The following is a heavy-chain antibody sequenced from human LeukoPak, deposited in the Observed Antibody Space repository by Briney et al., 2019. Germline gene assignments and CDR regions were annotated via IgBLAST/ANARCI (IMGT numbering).Heavy chain of an antibody. CDR2: ISYNGHYE. V-gene: IGHV3-30*18. CDR1: GFTFSNFG. CDR3: AKVAKYYYGSETYYFFEH. J-gene: IGHJ4*02. D-gene: IGHD3-10*01. Sequence: GGSLRLSCVASGFTFSNFGVHWVRQAPGKGLEWVAVISYNGHYEYYGESVKGRFTISRDNSKNTVSLQMDNLRIEDTAVYYCAKVAKYYYGSETYYFFEHWGQGTPVTASS.